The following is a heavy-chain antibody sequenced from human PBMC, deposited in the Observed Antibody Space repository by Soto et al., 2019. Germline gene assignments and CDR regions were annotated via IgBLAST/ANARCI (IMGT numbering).Heavy chain of an antibody. Sequence: QVHLVQSGAEVKKPGASVKVSCKASGYTFTGYGITWVRQAPGQGLEWMGWISAHNGNTDYAQKLQGRVIVTRDTSTSTAYMDLRSLRSDDTAVYYCARGRYGDYWGQGALVTVSS. V-gene: IGHV1-18*01. CDR1: GYTFTGYG. CDR2: ISAHNGNT. D-gene: IGHD1-1*01. J-gene: IGHJ4*02. CDR3: ARGRYGDY.